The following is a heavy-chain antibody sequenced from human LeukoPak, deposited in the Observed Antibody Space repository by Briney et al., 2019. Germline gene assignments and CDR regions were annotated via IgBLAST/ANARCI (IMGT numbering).Heavy chain of an antibody. Sequence: GGSLRLSCAASGFTFSSYAMSWVRQAPGKGLEWVSAISGSGGSTYYADSVRGRFTISRDNSKNTLYLQMNSLRAEDTAVYYCARDGTAAGLYFDLWGQGTLVTVSS. CDR3: ARDGTAAGLYFDL. D-gene: IGHD6-13*01. J-gene: IGHJ4*01. V-gene: IGHV3-23*01. CDR1: GFTFSSYA. CDR2: ISGSGGST.